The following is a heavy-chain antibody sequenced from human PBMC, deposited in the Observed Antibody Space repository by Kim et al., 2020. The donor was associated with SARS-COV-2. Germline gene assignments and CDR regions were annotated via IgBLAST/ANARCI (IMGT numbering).Heavy chain of an antibody. V-gene: IGHV3-74*03. D-gene: IGHD2-15*01. J-gene: IGHJ6*02. Sequence: GGSLRLSCEASGIILNSYWMHWVRQTPGKGLEWVSRINSDGRSIAYADSVKGRFTISRDNSRNTLSLQMSSLRAEDTAVYYCAREKCTVPPVFSSCMDVWGQGTTVTVSS. CDR2: INSDGRSI. CDR3: AREKCTVPPVFSSCMDV. CDR1: GIILNSYW.